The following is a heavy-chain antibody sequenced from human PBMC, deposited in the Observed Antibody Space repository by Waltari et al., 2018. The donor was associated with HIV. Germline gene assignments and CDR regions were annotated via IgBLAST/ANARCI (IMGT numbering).Heavy chain of an antibody. CDR1: GYTFTSYA. J-gene: IGHJ5*02. CDR2: INAGNGNT. V-gene: IGHV1-3*01. D-gene: IGHD3-16*01. Sequence: QVQLVQSGAEVKKPGASVKVSCKASGYTFTSYAMHWVRQAPGQRLEWMGWINAGNGNTKYSQKFQGRVTITRETSASTAYMELSSLRSEDTAVYYCARGLAWGQPRGWFDPWGQGTLVTVSS. CDR3: ARGLAWGQPRGWFDP.